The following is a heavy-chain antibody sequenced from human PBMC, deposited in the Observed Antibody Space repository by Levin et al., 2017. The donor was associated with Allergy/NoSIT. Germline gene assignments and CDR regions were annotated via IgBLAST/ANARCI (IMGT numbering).Heavy chain of an antibody. CDR2: IPYDGSNK. J-gene: IGHJ3*02. D-gene: IGHD2-2*02. CDR1: GFTFSSYA. CDR3: ASPAVRAFDI. V-gene: IGHV3-30-3*01. Sequence: GGSLRLSCAASGFTFSSYAMHWVRQAPGKGLEWVAVIPYDGSNKYYADSVKGRFTISRDNSKNTLYLQMNSLRAEDTAVYYCASPAVRAFDIWGQGTMVTVSS.